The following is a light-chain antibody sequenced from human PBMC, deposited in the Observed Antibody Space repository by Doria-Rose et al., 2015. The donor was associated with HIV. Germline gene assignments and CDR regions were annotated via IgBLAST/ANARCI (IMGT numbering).Light chain of an antibody. V-gene: IGKV3-20*01. J-gene: IGKJ1*01. CDR1: QSFSSTY. CDR3: HQYGTSWT. CDR2: DGS. Sequence: VLTQSPGTLSLSPGERATLSCRASQSFSSTYLAWYQQKPGQAPSLLIYDGSTRATGITDRFSASGSGTDFTLTINRLEPEDFALYYCHQYGTSWTFGQGTKVEI.